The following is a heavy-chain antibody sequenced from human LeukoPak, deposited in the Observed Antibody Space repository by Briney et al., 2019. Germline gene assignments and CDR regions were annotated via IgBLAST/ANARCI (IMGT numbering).Heavy chain of an antibody. J-gene: IGHJ4*02. Sequence: PGGSLRLSCAASGFTFSSYAMHWVRQAPGKGLEWVAVISYDGSNKYYAGSVKGRFTISRDNSKNTLYLQMNSLRVDDTAVYYCAKDSPGCSSTSCYFDYWGQGSLVTVSS. V-gene: IGHV3-30-3*01. D-gene: IGHD2-2*01. CDR1: GFTFSSYA. CDR3: AKDSPGCSSTSCYFDY. CDR2: ISYDGSNK.